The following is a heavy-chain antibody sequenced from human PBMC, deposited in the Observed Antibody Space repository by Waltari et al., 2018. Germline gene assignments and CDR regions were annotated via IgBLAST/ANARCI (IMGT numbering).Heavy chain of an antibody. CDR2: VHSTGNT. D-gene: IGHD3-16*01. J-gene: IGHJ4*02. V-gene: IGHV4-39*01. Sequence: QLQLQESGPRLVKPSETLSLTCPVSGDSINTDSYYWGWLRQSPGKTLEWIGSVHSTGNTYYNPSLKSRLSISIDASKSQFSLNLTSVTTADTATYFCARRWGGRLGPNKDRPPFDYWGQGTLVTVSS. CDR1: GDSINTDSYY. CDR3: ARRWGGRLGPNKDRPPFDY.